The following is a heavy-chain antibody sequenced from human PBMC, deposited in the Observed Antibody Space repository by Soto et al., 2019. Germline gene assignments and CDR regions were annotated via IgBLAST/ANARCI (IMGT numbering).Heavy chain of an antibody. CDR2: VSWNSGAK. V-gene: IGHV3-9*01. CDR1: GFSFDDFV. J-gene: IGHJ4*02. CDR3: AKGVATAVPALDY. Sequence: HPGGSLRLSCVASGFSFDDFVMNWVRQRPGKGLEWVSSVSWNSGAKLYADSVKGRFAISRDSAKKSVYLQMNSLRPDDTAFYYCAKGVATAVPALDYWGPGTLVTVSS. D-gene: IGHD2-21*02.